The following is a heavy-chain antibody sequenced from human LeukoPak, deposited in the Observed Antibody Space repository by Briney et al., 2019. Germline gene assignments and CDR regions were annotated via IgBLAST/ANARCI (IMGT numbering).Heavy chain of an antibody. J-gene: IGHJ6*03. CDR1: GFTFDDYG. D-gene: IGHD1-26*01. V-gene: IGHV3-20*04. CDR3: GVGATDDRYYYYYMDV. CDR2: INWNGGST. Sequence: GGSLRLSCAASGFTFDDYGMSWVRRAPGKGLEWVSGINWNGGSTGYADSVKGRFTISRDNAKNSLYLQMNSLRAEDTALYYCGVGATDDRYYYYYMDVWGQGTLVTVSS.